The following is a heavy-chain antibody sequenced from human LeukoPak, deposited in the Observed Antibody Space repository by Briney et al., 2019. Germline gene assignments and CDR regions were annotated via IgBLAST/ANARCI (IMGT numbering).Heavy chain of an antibody. CDR3: ARTPRVRGVFNPFDY. Sequence: PGGSQRLSCAASGFTFSDHYMDWVRQAPGKGLEWVGRTRNKANNYTTEYAASVKGRFTISRDDSRNSLYLQMNSLKTEDTAVYYCARTPRVRGVFNPFDYWGQGTLVTVSS. J-gene: IGHJ4*02. CDR1: GFTFSDHY. CDR2: TRNKANNYTT. V-gene: IGHV3-72*01. D-gene: IGHD3-10*01.